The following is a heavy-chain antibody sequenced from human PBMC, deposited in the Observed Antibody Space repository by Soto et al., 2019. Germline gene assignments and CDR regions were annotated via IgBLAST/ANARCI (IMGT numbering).Heavy chain of an antibody. CDR2: IHYSGIT. CDR3: ARGGIAAAAPPDY. CDR1: GGSISSGGYY. Sequence: QVQLQESGPGLVKPSQTLSLTCTVSGGSISSGGYYWSWIRQHPEKGLEWLGDIHYSGITYDNPYPKIRVTISVDTSKNQFSLELSSVTAADTAVYYCARGGIAAAAPPDYWGQGTLVTVSS. D-gene: IGHD6-13*01. V-gene: IGHV4-31*03. J-gene: IGHJ4*02.